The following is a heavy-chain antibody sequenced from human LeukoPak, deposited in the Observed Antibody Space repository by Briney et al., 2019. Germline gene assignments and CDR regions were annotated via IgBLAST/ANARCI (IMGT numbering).Heavy chain of an antibody. V-gene: IGHV1-69*05. D-gene: IGHD2-2*01. CDR1: GYTFTSYY. Sequence: SVKVSCKASGYTFTSYYMHWVRQAPGQGLEWMGRIIPIFGTANYAQKFQGRVTITTDESTSTAYMELSSLRSEDTAVYYCARGPQGVVPAAMRYYYYMDVWGKGTTVTVSS. J-gene: IGHJ6*03. CDR3: ARGPQGVVPAAMRYYYYMDV. CDR2: IIPIFGTA.